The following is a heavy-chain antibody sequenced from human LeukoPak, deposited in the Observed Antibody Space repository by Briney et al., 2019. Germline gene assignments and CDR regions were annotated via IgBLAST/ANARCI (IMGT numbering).Heavy chain of an antibody. CDR1: GFTFSSYS. V-gene: IGHV3-21*04. Sequence: PGGSLRLSCAASGFTFSSYSMNWVRQAPGKGLEWVSSISSSSSYIYYADSVKGRFTISRDNAKNSLYLQMNSLRAEDTAVYYCARVLWFDYYMDVWGKGTTVTISS. D-gene: IGHD3-10*01. J-gene: IGHJ6*03. CDR3: ARVLWFDYYMDV. CDR2: ISSSSSYI.